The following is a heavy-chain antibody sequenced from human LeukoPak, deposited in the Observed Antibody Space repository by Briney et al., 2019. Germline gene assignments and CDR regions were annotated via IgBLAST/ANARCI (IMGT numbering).Heavy chain of an antibody. CDR1: GFTFDDYA. D-gene: IGHD1-26*01. V-gene: IGHV3-43*02. CDR2: ISGDGGST. J-gene: IGHJ3*02. Sequence: GGSLRLSCAASGFTFDDYAMHWVRQAPGKGLEWVSLISGDGGSTYYADSVKGRFTISRDNSKNSQYLQMNSLRTEDTALYYCAKLSTLGATNDAFDIWGQGTMVTVSS. CDR3: AKLSTLGATNDAFDI.